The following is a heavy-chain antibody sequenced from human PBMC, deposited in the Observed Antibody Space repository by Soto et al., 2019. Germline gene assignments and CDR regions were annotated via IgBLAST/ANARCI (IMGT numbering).Heavy chain of an antibody. CDR1: GFTFSSYW. Sequence: GGSLRLSCAASGFTFSSYWMHWVRQAPGKGLVWVSRINSDGSSTSYADSVKGRFTISRDNAKNTLYLQMNSLRAEDTAVYYCARVPLLGGYGDPDFDYWGQGTLVTVSS. V-gene: IGHV3-74*01. J-gene: IGHJ4*02. CDR2: INSDGSST. CDR3: ARVPLLGGYGDPDFDY. D-gene: IGHD4-17*01.